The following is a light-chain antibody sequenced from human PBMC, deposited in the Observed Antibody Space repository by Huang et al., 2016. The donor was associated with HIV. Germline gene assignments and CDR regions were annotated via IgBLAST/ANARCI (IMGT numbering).Light chain of an antibody. V-gene: IGKV4-1*01. CDR1: QSVLYSSNNENY. CDR3: QQYYSTPFT. J-gene: IGKJ3*01. CDR2: WAS. Sequence: DIVMTQSPDSLAVSLGERATINCQSSQSVLYSSNNENYLAWYQKKPGQPPKLLIYWASTRESGVPDRFSGSGSGTDFTLTISSLQAEDVALYYCQQYYSTPFTFGPGTKVDIK.